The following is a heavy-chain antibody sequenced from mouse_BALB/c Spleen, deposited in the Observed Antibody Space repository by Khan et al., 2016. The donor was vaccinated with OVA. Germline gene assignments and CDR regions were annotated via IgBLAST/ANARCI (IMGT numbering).Heavy chain of an antibody. CDR2: ISDGGSYT. Sequence: EVELVESGGGLVKPGGSLKLSCAASGFTFSDYYMYWVRQTPEKRLEWVATISDGGSYTYYPDSVKGRFTISRDDAKNTLYLQMSSLKSADTAMYYCARGYYGNAFAYWGQGTLVTVSA. CDR3: ARGYYGNAFAY. V-gene: IGHV5-4*02. D-gene: IGHD2-1*01. J-gene: IGHJ3*01. CDR1: GFTFSDYY.